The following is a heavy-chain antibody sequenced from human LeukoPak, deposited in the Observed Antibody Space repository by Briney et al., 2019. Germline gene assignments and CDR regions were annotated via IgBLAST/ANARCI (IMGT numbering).Heavy chain of an antibody. CDR3: ARVNLPTRTGSTPGAIDP. D-gene: IGHD3-10*01. CDR1: GASISSGGYS. Sequence: KASETLSLTCAVAGASISSGGYSWSWLRQPPGKGLEWIGYIYHSGSTYYNPSLKSRVTISVDRSKNQFSLKLSSVTAADTAVYYCARVNLPTRTGSTPGAIDPWGQGTLVTVSS. J-gene: IGHJ5*02. V-gene: IGHV4-30-2*01. CDR2: IYHSGST.